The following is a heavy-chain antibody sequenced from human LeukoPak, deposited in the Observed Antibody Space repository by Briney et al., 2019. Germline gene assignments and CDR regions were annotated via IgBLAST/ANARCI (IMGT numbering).Heavy chain of an antibody. CDR1: GFTFSSYA. CDR3: AKGDYMDV. V-gene: IGHV3-23*01. J-gene: IGHJ6*03. CDR2: ITGSSGTT. Sequence: GGSLRLSCAASGFTFSSYALTWVRQAPGKGLEWVSSITGSSGTTYYADSVKGRFIISRDKSKNTLYLQVNSLRDEDTAVYFCAKGDYMDVWGRGTTVTVSS.